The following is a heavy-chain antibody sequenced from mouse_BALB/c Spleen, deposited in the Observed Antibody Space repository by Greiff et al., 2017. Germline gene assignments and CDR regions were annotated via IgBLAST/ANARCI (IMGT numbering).Heavy chain of an antibody. J-gene: IGHJ4*01. CDR1: GYTFTDYA. V-gene: IGHV1S137*01. CDR2: ISTYYGDA. CDR3: ARGGPPYAMDY. Sequence: QVQLQQSGAELVRPGVSVKISCKGSGYTFTDYAMHWVKQSHAKSLEWIGVISTYYGDASYNQKFKGKATMTVDKSSSTAYMELARLTSEDSAIYYCARGGPPYAMDYWGQGTSVTVSS.